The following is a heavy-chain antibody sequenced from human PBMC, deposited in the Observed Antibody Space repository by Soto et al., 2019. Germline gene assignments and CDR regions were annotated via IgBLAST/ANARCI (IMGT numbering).Heavy chain of an antibody. V-gene: IGHV3-66*04. CDR2: IYSGGST. D-gene: IGHD6-13*01. CDR3: AKLIQAAGTDY. CDR1: GFTVSTKY. J-gene: IGHJ4*02. Sequence: GGSLRLSCAASGFTVSTKYMSWVRQAPGKGLEWVSVIYSGGSTFYADSVRGRFTISRDNSKNTLYLQMNSLRAEDTAVYYCAKLIQAAGTDYWGQGTLVTVSS.